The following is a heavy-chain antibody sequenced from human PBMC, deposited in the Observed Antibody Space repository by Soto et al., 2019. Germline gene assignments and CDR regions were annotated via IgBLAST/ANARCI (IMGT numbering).Heavy chain of an antibody. D-gene: IGHD1-26*01. CDR2: IIPIFGTA. CDR1: GGTFSSYA. Sequence: QVQLVQSGAEVKKPGSSVKVSCKASGGTFSSYAISWVRQAPGQGLEWMGGIIPIFGTANYAQKFQGRVTITADESTNTAYMELSSLRSEDTAVYYCARGPGGSYYYYYYGMDVWGQGTTFTVSS. J-gene: IGHJ6*02. CDR3: ARGPGGSYYYYYYGMDV. V-gene: IGHV1-69*01.